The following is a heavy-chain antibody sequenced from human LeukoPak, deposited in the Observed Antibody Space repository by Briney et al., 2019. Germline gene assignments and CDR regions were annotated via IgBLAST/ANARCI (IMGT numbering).Heavy chain of an antibody. CDR2: IRHDETNS. CDR1: GFNLNSYA. Sequence: PGGSLRLSCAVSGFNLNSYAMHWVRQAPGKGLEWVAVIRHDETNSFYAGSVQGRFTLSRDTSKKLLYLQMNSLRVEDTAVYYCAKEYTPSSPLGELDSWGQGTLVTVSS. J-gene: IGHJ4*02. CDR3: AKEYTPSSPLGELDS. V-gene: IGHV3-30*02. D-gene: IGHD6-6*01.